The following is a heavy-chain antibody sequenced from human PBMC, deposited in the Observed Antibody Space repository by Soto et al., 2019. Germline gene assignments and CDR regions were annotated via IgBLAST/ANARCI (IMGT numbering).Heavy chain of an antibody. CDR2: ISSSGSTI. V-gene: IGHV3-11*01. J-gene: IGHJ6*03. Sequence: GGSLRLSCAASGFTFSDYYMSWIRQAPGKGLEWVSYISSSGSTIYYADSVKGRFTISRENAKNSLYLQMNSLRAEDTDVYYCARDHRRCYYDILTHYYYYYMDVWGKGTTVTVSS. CDR3: ARDHRRCYYDILTHYYYYYMDV. D-gene: IGHD3-9*01. CDR1: GFTFSDYY.